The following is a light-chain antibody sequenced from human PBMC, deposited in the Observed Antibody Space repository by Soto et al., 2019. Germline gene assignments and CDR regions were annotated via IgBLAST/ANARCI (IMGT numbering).Light chain of an antibody. V-gene: IGKV3-15*01. CDR1: QSISRN. CDR2: GAS. J-gene: IGKJ4*01. CDR3: QRYNSWPLT. Sequence: EIVMTQSPATLSMSPGERATLSCRASQSISRNVAWYQQKPGQAPRPLIYGASTRATGVPARFSGSGSGTEFILSISSLQSEYFSVYYCQRYNSWPLTFGGGTKVEIK.